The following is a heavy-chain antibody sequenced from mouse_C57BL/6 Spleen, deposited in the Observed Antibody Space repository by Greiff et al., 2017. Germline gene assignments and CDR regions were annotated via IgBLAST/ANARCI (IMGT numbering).Heavy chain of an antibody. V-gene: IGHV3-6*01. J-gene: IGHJ2*01. Sequence: ESGPGLVKPSQSLSLTCSVTGYSITSGYYWNWIRQFPGNKLEWMGYISYDGSNNYNPSLKNRISITRDTSKNQFFLKLNSVTTEDTATYYCARDGIRREGGYYVDYWGQGTTLTVSS. D-gene: IGHD1-2*01. CDR2: ISYDGSN. CDR3: ARDGIRREGGYYVDY. CDR1: GYSITSGYY.